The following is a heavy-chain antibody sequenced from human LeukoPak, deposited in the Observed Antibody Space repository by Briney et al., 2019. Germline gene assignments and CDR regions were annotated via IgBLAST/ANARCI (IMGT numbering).Heavy chain of an antibody. V-gene: IGHV4-39*07. D-gene: IGHD3-10*01. J-gene: IGHJ5*02. CDR3: ARGTRDYRFGFDP. CDR2: IYYSGST. Sequence: PSETLSLTCTVSGGSISSSSYYWGWIRQPPGKGLEWIGSIYYSGSTYYNPSLKSRVTISVDTSKNQFSLKLSSVTAADTAVYYCARGTRDYRFGFDPWGQGTLVTVSS. CDR1: GGSISSSSYY.